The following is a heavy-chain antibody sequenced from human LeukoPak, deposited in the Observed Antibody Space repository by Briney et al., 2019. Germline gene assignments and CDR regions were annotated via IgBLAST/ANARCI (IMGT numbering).Heavy chain of an antibody. J-gene: IGHJ4*02. D-gene: IGHD2-21*02. CDR1: GFTFNTFE. Sequence: SGGSLRLSCAASGFTFNTFEMNWVRAAPGKGLEWLSYVSGGGETRYYADSVKGRFTISRDNSKNSLYLQMNSLRAEDTAVYYCARDASGGDLPFDYWGQGTLVTV. CDR3: ARDASGGDLPFDY. V-gene: IGHV3-48*03. CDR2: VSGGGETR.